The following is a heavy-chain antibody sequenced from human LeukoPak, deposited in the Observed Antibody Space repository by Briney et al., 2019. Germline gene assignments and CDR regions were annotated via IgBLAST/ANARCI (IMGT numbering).Heavy chain of an antibody. CDR1: GFTFGSYW. V-gene: IGHV3-7*01. D-gene: IGHD6-19*01. J-gene: IGHJ4*02. CDR2: IKQDGSEK. CDR3: ARGYSGWQVGPDY. Sequence: GGSLRLSCAGSGFTFGSYWMSWVRQAPGKGLEWVANIKQDGSEKYYVDSVEGRFTISRDNAKNSLYLQMNNLRGEDTAVYYCARGYSGWQVGPDYRGQGTLVTVSS.